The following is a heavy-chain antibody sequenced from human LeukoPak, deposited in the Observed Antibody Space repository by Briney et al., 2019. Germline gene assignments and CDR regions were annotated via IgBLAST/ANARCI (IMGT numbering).Heavy chain of an antibody. J-gene: IGHJ6*03. CDR3: AALRYDYYYMDV. CDR1: GGSISSGDYY. Sequence: SETLSLTCTVSGGSISSGDYYWRWIRQPPGKGLEWIGYSYYSGNTYYSPSLKSRITISVDTSKNQFSLTLTSVTAADTAVYYCAALRYDYYYMDVWGKGTTVTVSS. V-gene: IGHV4-30-4*08. CDR2: SYYSGNT.